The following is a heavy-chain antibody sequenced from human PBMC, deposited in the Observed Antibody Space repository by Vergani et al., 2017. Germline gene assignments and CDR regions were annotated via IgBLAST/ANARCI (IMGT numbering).Heavy chain of an antibody. CDR2: INPNSGGT. J-gene: IGHJ4*02. CDR3: ARGRYYDILAGYYSFDY. CDR1: GYTFTGYY. V-gene: IGHV1-2*02. D-gene: IGHD3-9*01. Sequence: QVPLVQSGAEVKKPGASVKVSCKASGYTFTGYYMHWVRQAPGQGLEWRGWINPNSGGTNYAQKFQGRVTMTRDTSISTAYMELSRLRSDDTAVYYCARGRYYDILAGYYSFDYWGQGTLVTVSS.